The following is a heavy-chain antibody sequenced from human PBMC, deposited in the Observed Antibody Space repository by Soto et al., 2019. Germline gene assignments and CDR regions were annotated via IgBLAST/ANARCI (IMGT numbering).Heavy chain of an antibody. V-gene: IGHV2-5*02. Sequence: QITLKESGPTLVKPTQTLTLTCTFSGFSLSTREVGVGWIRQPPGKALEWLALIYWDDDKRYRPSLKSRLTIAKDASKDLVILIMTNVYPDDTATKYCAHRAYYYGSGSYYTHCGQGILVTVTS. CDR3: AHRAYYYGSGSYYTH. CDR2: IYWDDDK. D-gene: IGHD3-10*01. CDR1: GFSLSTREVG. J-gene: IGHJ4*02.